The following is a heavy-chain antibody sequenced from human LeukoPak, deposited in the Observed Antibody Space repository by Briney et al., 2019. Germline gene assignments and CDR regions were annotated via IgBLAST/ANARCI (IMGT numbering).Heavy chain of an antibody. D-gene: IGHD1/OR15-1a*01. J-gene: IGHJ4*02. CDR2: IYHSGST. V-gene: IGHV4-30-2*01. CDR3: ARGSGTGTNEDYFDY. Sequence: PSQTLSLTCTVSGGSISSGGYYWSWIRQPPGKGLEWIGYIYHSGSTYYNPSLKSRVTISVDRSKNQFSLKLSSVTAADTAVYYCARGSGTGTNEDYFDYWGQGTLVTVSS. CDR1: GGSISSGGYY.